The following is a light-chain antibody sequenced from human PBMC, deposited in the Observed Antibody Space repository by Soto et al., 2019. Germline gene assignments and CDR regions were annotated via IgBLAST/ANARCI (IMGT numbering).Light chain of an antibody. Sequence: QSALTQPASVSGSPGQSITISCTGTSSDVGGYIYVSWYQQHPGKAPKLMIYDVSNRPSGVSNRFSGSKSGNTASLTISGLQAEDEADYYCSSYTSSSTLLYVFGTGTQLTVL. CDR1: SSDVGGYIY. V-gene: IGLV2-14*01. CDR3: SSYTSSSTLLYV. CDR2: DVS. J-gene: IGLJ1*01.